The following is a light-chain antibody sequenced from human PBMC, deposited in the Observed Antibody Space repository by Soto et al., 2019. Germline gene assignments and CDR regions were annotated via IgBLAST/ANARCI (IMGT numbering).Light chain of an antibody. CDR3: SSYTSSSTQGVV. CDR2: DVS. CDR1: SSYVGGYNY. V-gene: IGLV2-14*01. J-gene: IGLJ2*01. Sequence: QSALTQPASVSGSPGQSITISCTGTSSYVGGYNYVSWYQQHPGKAPKLMIYDVSNRPSGVSNRFSGSKSGNTASLTISGLQAEDEADYYCSSYTSSSTQGVVFGGGTKLTVL.